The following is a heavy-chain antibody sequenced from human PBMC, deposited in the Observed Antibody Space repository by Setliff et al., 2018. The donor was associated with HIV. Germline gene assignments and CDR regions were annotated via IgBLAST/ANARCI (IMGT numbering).Heavy chain of an antibody. D-gene: IGHD3-22*01. CDR3: ARYRYYYDSSGYGRWFDP. Sequence: SETLSLTCTVSGGSISSSSYYWGWIRQPPGKGLEWIGNIYYSGSTYYNPSLKSRVTISVDTSENQFSLRLNSVTAADTAVYYCARYRYYYDSSGYGRWFDPWSQGTLVTVSS. CDR1: GGSISSSSYY. V-gene: IGHV4-39*01. CDR2: IYYSGST. J-gene: IGHJ5*02.